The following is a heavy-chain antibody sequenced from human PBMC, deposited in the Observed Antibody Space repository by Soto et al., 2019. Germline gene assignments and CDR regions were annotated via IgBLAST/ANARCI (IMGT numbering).Heavy chain of an antibody. Sequence: PSETLSLTCTVSGGSISSGDYYWSWIRQPPGKGLEWIGYIYYSGSTYYNPSLKSRVTISVDTSKNQFSLKLSSVTAADTAVYYCARTYYDFWSGYYRRWIDPWGQGTLVTVSS. CDR3: ARTYYDFWSGYYRRWIDP. J-gene: IGHJ5*02. D-gene: IGHD3-3*01. V-gene: IGHV4-30-4*01. CDR2: IYYSGST. CDR1: GGSISSGDYY.